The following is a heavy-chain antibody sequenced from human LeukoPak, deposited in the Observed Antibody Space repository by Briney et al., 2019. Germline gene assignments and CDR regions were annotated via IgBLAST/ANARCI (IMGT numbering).Heavy chain of an antibody. V-gene: IGHV3-21*01. D-gene: IGHD4-23*01. CDR3: ARATLTTVGNYYYYYGMDV. CDR2: ISSSSSYI. Sequence: GGSLRLSCAASGFAFSSYSMNWVRQAPGKGLEGVSSISSSSSYIYYADSVKGRFTISRDNAKNSLYLQMNSLRAEDTAVYYCARATLTTVGNYYYYYGMDVWGQGTTVTVSS. CDR1: GFAFSSYS. J-gene: IGHJ6*02.